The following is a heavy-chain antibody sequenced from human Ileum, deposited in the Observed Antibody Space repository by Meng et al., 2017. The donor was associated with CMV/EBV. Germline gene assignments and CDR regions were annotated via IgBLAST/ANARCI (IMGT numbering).Heavy chain of an antibody. Sequence: RVSCATSGYTFPVYPIPWARQAPGQGLEWMGRINTNSGDTFYAQKFRGRVTMTRDTSIRTVFMELSGLQSHDTAIYYCARDNWGSDYWGQGTLVTVSS. CDR2: INTNSGDT. J-gene: IGHJ4*02. D-gene: IGHD7-27*01. CDR3: ARDNWGSDY. CDR1: GYTFPVYP. V-gene: IGHV1-2*06.